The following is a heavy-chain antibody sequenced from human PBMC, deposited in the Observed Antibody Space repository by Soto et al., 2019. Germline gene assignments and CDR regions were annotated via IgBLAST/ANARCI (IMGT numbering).Heavy chain of an antibody. CDR3: ARWGYNLGWYYIDY. Sequence: EVQLVESGEKLVQPGGSLTLSCAASGFNFNNHWMSWVRQAPGKGLEWVANIKQDGSEKYYMASVKGRFTISRDNAEKSLYLKMRGLSLECMAVYLCARWGYNLGWYYIDYWGQGTLVTVSS. V-gene: IGHV3-7*01. D-gene: IGHD6-19*01. J-gene: IGHJ4*02. CDR1: GFNFNNHW. CDR2: IKQDGSEK.